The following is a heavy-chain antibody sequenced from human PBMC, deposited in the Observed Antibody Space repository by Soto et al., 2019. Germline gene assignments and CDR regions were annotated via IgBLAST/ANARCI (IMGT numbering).Heavy chain of an antibody. CDR1: GYTFTSYY. D-gene: IGHD6-13*01. Sequence: QVQLVQSGAEVKKPGASVKVSCKASGYTFTSYYMHWVRQAPGQGLEWMGIINPSGGSTSYAQKFQGRVTMTRDTSTSTVYMELTSLRSEDTAVYYCGRLYSISWSLDYWGQGTLVTVSS. V-gene: IGHV1-46*03. J-gene: IGHJ4*02. CDR2: INPSGGST. CDR3: GRLYSISWSLDY.